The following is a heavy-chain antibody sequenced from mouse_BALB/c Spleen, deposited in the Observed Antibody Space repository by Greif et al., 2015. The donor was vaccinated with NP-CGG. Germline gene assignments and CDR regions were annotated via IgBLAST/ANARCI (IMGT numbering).Heavy chain of an antibody. CDR2: IWSGGST. CDR1: GFSLTSYG. Sequence: VQLQQSGPGLVQPSQSLSITCTVSGFSLTSYGVHWVRQSPGKGPEWLGVIWSGGSTDYNAAFISRLSISKDNSKSQVFFKMNSLQANDTAIYYCASCYGYLFAYWGQGTLVTVSA. J-gene: IGHJ3*01. V-gene: IGHV2-2*02. CDR3: ASCYGYLFAY. D-gene: IGHD1-2*01.